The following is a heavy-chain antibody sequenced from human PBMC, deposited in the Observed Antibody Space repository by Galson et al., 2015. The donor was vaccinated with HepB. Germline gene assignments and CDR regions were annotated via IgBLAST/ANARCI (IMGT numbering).Heavy chain of an antibody. CDR1: GFTFSSYG. J-gene: IGHJ4*02. CDR3: ARAEDIVVVPAAIGLDY. CDR2: ISHDGSNK. Sequence: SLRLSCAASGFTFSSYGMHWVRQAPGKGLEWVAVISHDGSNKYYADSVKGRFTISRDNSKNTLYLQMSSLRAEDTAVYYCARAEDIVVVPAAIGLDYWGQGTLVTVSS. V-gene: IGHV3-30*03. D-gene: IGHD2-2*02.